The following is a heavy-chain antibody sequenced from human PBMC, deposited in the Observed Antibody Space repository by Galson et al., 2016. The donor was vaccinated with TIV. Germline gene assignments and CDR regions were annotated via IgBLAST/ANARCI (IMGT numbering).Heavy chain of an antibody. CDR1: GFTFDDHA. D-gene: IGHD6-13*01. CDR2: ISWNSALI. J-gene: IGHJ4*02. CDR3: VNDRAASGPGEFDD. V-gene: IGHV3-9*01. Sequence: SLRLSCATSGFTFDDHAMHWVRQPPGKGLEWLAGISWNSALIHYAESVKGRFTISRDKDKKSLNLQMNSLRPEDTALYYCVNDRAASGPGEFDDWGQGTRVTVAS.